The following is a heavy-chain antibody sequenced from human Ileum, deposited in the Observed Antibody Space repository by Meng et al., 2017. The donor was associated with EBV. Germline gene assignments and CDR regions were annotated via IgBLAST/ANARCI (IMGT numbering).Heavy chain of an antibody. V-gene: IGHV3-74*01. CDR3: ARVGDYAYKD. J-gene: IGHJ1*01. CDR2: INGDGTST. D-gene: IGHD4-17*01. Sequence: EGQLVESGGGLVPPWGSLGLSCAFSGLTFSSFWMHWVRQGPGKGLVWVSRINGDGTSTSYADSVKGRFTISRDNAKNTLYLQMNSLRAEDTAVYYCARVGDYAYKDWGQGTLVTVSS. CDR1: GLTFSSFW.